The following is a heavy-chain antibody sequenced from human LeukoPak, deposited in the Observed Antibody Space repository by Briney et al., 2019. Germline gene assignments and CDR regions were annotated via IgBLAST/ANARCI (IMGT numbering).Heavy chain of an antibody. CDR3: ARERGVPSSGSRGYFDL. CDR2: INAGNGNT. D-gene: IGHD3-10*01. J-gene: IGHJ2*01. Sequence: ASVKVSCKASGYTFTSYAMHWVRQAPGQRLEWMGWINAGNGNTKYSQKFQGRVTITRDTSASTAYMELSSLRSEDTAVYYCARERGVPSSGSRGYFDLWGRGTLVTVSS. CDR1: GYTFTSYA. V-gene: IGHV1-3*01.